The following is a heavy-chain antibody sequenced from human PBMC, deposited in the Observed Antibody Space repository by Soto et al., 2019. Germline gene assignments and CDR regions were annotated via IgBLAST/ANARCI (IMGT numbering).Heavy chain of an antibody. Sequence: QVQLVQSGAEVKKPGASVKVSCKASGYAFSQFYIHWMRQAPGQGLEWMGWINPNSGRTKFAQKFQGWVTMTRDTSIKTVYMELRGLNSDATAVYYCARESGGTTATLDYYYFYMDVWGKGTTVTVSS. CDR2: INPNSGRT. CDR3: ARESGGTTATLDYYYFYMDV. V-gene: IGHV1-2*04. D-gene: IGHD4-17*01. J-gene: IGHJ6*03. CDR1: GYAFSQFY.